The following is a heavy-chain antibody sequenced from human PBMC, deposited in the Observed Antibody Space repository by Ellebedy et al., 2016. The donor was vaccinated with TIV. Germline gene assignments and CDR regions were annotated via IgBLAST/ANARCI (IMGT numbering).Heavy chain of an antibody. J-gene: IGHJ4*02. CDR1: GFTFRSYD. V-gene: IGHV3-13*01. CDR3: ARVRFGDTAVDY. CDR2: IGTAGDT. D-gene: IGHD5-18*01. Sequence: GGSLRLSCAASGFTFRSYDMHWVRQATGKGLEWVSAIGTAGDTYYPGSVKGRFTIARETAKNSLYLQMNSLRAEDTAVYYCARVRFGDTAVDYWGQGTRVTVSS.